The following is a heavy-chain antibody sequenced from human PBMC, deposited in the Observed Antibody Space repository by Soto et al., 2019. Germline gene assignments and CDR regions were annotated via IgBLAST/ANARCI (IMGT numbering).Heavy chain of an antibody. D-gene: IGHD3-3*01. CDR1: GFTFSNYI. CDR3: ARNMYDGNGYPLDY. CDR2: MSYDGISK. J-gene: IGHJ4*02. Sequence: QVQLVESGGGVVQPGGSLRLSCAASGFTFSNYILHWVRQAPGKGLEWVAHMSYDGISKYYADSVKGRFTISRDISKNTLFLQMSSLRAEDTAVYYCARNMYDGNGYPLDYWGQGALVTVSS. V-gene: IGHV3-30-3*01.